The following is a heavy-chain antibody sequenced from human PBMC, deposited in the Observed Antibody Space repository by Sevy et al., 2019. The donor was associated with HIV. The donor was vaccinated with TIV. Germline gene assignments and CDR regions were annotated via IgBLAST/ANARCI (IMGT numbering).Heavy chain of an antibody. Sequence: GGSLRLSCVGSGFTFSSYVMSWVRQAPGKGLEWVSSITGSGRSTHSADSVKGRFTISRDNSKKTLYLQMSSLRAEDTAVYYCASQYSSGWTGAFDIWGQGTMVTVSS. D-gene: IGHD6-19*01. CDR3: ASQYSSGWTGAFDI. CDR2: ITGSGRST. V-gene: IGHV3-23*01. CDR1: GFTFSSYV. J-gene: IGHJ3*02.